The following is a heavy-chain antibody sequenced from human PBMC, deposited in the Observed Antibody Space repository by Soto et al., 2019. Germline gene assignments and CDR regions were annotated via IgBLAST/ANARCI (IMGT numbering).Heavy chain of an antibody. J-gene: IGHJ4*02. CDR2: ISGSGDST. V-gene: IGHV3-23*01. CDR3: AKALPSRSETGGAEY. D-gene: IGHD1-1*01. Sequence: GGSLRLSCAVSGFTFSNSAMNWVRQAPGKGLEWVSAISGSGDSTYYADSVKGRFTISRDNSKSTLYLQMNSLRGEDTAAYYCAKALPSRSETGGAEYWGQGTLVTVSS. CDR1: GFTFSNSA.